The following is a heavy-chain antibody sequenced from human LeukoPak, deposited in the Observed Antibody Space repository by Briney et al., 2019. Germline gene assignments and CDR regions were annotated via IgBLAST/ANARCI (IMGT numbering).Heavy chain of an antibody. CDR3: AVGELNYYYGMDV. V-gene: IGHV4-34*01. D-gene: IGHD3-10*01. CDR2: INHSGST. J-gene: IGHJ6*02. CDR1: GGSFSGYY. Sequence: PSETLSLSCAVYGGSFSGYYLSWIRQPPGKGLEWIGEINHSGSTNYNPSLKSRVTISVDTSKNQFSLKLSSVTAADTAVYYCAVGELNYYYGMDVWGQGTTVTVSS.